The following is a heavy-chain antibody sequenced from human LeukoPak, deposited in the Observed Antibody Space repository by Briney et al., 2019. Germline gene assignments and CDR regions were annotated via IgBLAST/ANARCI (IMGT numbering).Heavy chain of an antibody. CDR3: ARDLVTVTKGFDI. V-gene: IGHV4-59*11. J-gene: IGHJ3*02. D-gene: IGHD4-17*01. Sequence: SETLSLTCAVSAASFSSHYWTWIRQSPGKGLEWIGYISYIGSTNYNPSLKSRATISIDTSRNQFSLKLRSVTAADTAVYYCARDLVTVTKGFDIWGQGTMVSVSS. CDR1: AASFSSHY. CDR2: ISYIGST.